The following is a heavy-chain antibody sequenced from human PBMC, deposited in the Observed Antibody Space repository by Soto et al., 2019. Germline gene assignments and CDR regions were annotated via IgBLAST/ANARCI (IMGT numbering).Heavy chain of an antibody. CDR3: AGALEMATRKSVGAFDI. CDR2: FIPIFGTA. Sequence: QVQLVQSGAEVKKPGSSVKVSCKASGGTFSTYAISWVRQAPGQGLEWMGGFIPIFGTANYAQTFQGRVTITEDSSTSTYYMVLSSLRSEDTAVYYCAGALEMATRKSVGAFDIWGQGTMVTVSS. V-gene: IGHV1-69*01. CDR1: GGTFSTYA. D-gene: IGHD5-12*01. J-gene: IGHJ3*02.